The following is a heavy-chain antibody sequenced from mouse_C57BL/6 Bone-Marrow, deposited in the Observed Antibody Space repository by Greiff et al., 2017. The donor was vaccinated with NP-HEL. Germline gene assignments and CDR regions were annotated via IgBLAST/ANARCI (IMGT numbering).Heavy chain of an antibody. CDR1: GYTFTSYW. D-gene: IGHD4-1*01. V-gene: IGHV1-64*01. CDR3: ARSWGLDY. CDR2: IHPNSGST. Sequence: QVQLQQPGAELVKPGASVKLSCKASGYTFTSYWMHWVKQRPGQGLEWIGMIHPNSGSTNYNEKCKSKATLTVDKSSSAAYMQLSSLTSEDSAVYYCARSWGLDYWGQGTTLTVSS. J-gene: IGHJ2*01.